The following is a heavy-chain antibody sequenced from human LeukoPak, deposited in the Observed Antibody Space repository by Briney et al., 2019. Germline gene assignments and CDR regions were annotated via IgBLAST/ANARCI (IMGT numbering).Heavy chain of an antibody. CDR3: ARDNSGYDFPFDY. J-gene: IGHJ4*02. Sequence: PSETLSLTCTVSGGSISSYYWSWIRQPPGKGLEWIGYIYYSGSTNYNPSLKSRVTISVDTSKNQFSLKLSSVTAADTAVYYCARDNSGYDFPFDYWGQGTLVTVSS. V-gene: IGHV4-59*12. CDR2: IYYSGST. D-gene: IGHD5-12*01. CDR1: GGSISSYY.